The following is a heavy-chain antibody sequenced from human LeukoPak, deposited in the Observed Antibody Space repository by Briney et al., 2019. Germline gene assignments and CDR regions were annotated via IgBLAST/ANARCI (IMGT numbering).Heavy chain of an antibody. CDR3: ARAVWKGRTGSGVLDY. D-gene: IGHD3-10*01. CDR1: GGSFSGYY. J-gene: IGHJ4*02. CDR2: INHSGST. V-gene: IGHV4-34*01. Sequence: PSETLFLTCAVYGGSFSGYYWSWIRQPPGKGLEWIGEINHSGSTNYNPSLKSRVTISVDTSKNQFSLKLSSVTAADTAVYYCARAVWKGRTGSGVLDYWGQGTLVTVSS.